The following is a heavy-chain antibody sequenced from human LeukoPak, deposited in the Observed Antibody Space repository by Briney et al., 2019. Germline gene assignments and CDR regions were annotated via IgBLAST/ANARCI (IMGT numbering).Heavy chain of an antibody. V-gene: IGHV3-23*01. CDR1: GFTFSSYA. CDR3: ATEVDCSSTSCYLYY. CDR2: ISGSGGST. Sequence: GGSLRLSCAASGFTFSSYAMSWVRQAPGKGLEWVSAISGSGGSTYYADSVKGRFTISRDNSKNTVYLQMNSLRAEDTAVYYCATEVDCSSTSCYLYYWGQGTLVTVSS. D-gene: IGHD2-2*01. J-gene: IGHJ4*02.